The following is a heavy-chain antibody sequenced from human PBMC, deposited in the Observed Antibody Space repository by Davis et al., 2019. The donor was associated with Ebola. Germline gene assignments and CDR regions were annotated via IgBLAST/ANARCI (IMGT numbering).Heavy chain of an antibody. D-gene: IGHD4-23*01. CDR3: ASPRGATVGDDY. CDR1: GFTFSDYY. Sequence: GESPNTPRAASGFTFSDYYLSRIRQAPGKGLEWVSYISSSGSTLYYADSVKGRFTISRDNARNSLYLQMNSLRAEDTAVYYCASPRGATVGDDYWGQGTLVTVSS. J-gene: IGHJ4*02. CDR2: ISSSGSTL. V-gene: IGHV3-11*01.